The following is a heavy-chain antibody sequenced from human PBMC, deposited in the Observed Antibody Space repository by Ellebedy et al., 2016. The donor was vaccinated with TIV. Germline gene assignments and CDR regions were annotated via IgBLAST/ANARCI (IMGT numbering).Heavy chain of an antibody. V-gene: IGHV1-18*01. Sequence: ASVKVSXXASGYTFSSYGISWVRQGPGQGLEWMGWVNTHKGNINYAPKFRGRVTMTIDTSTSTVYMELRSLASDDTAVYYCTRDDRFSGTWYSAYFQYWGQGTLVTVSS. J-gene: IGHJ1*01. D-gene: IGHD1-26*01. CDR2: VNTHKGNI. CDR3: TRDDRFSGTWYSAYFQY. CDR1: GYTFSSYG.